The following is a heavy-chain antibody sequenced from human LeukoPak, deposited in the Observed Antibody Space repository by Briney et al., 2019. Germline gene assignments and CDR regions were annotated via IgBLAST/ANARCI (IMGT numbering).Heavy chain of an antibody. Sequence: AGGSLRLSCAASGFTFNDYYMTWIRQAPGKGLEWVSHIGYIGNNIYYADFVKGRFTISRDNAKNSLYLQMNSLRAEDTAIYYCARIPPEDRTWFDPWGQGTLVTVSS. D-gene: IGHD1-14*01. CDR1: GFTFNDYY. V-gene: IGHV3-11*04. CDR2: IGYIGNNI. CDR3: ARIPPEDRTWFDP. J-gene: IGHJ5*02.